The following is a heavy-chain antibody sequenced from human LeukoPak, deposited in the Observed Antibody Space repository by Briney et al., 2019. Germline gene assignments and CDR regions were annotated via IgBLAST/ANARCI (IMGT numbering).Heavy chain of an antibody. CDR3: AKDGGTAAGKYFHH. D-gene: IGHD6-13*01. V-gene: IGHV3-11*01. CDR2: ISSSGSTI. Sequence: PGGSLRLSCAASGFTFSDYYMSWIRQAPGKGLEWVSYISSSGSTIYYADSVKGRFTISRGNGKNSLYLQMNSLRAEDTALYYCAKDGGTAAGKYFHHWGQGTLVTVSS. CDR1: GFTFSDYY. J-gene: IGHJ1*01.